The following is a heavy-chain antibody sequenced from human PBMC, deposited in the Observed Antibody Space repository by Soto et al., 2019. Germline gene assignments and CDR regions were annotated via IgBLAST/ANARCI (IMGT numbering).Heavy chain of an antibody. V-gene: IGHV4-38-2*01. CDR3: AIGADIMTTTGDACDI. CDR1: GHCISSGYY. J-gene: IGHJ3*02. D-gene: IGHD5-12*01. CDR2: IYHSGNT. Sequence: SETLSLTCVVSGHCISSGYYWGWIRQTPGKGLEWIGNIYHSGNTYYHPSLKSRATISLDTSKNQFSMKLTSETGADTATYDCAIGADIMTTTGDACDICGKRTMGT.